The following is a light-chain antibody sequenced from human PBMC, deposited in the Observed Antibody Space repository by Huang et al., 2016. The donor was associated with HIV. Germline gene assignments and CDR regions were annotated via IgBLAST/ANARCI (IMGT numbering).Light chain of an antibody. CDR1: DNLAKS. CDR2: GAS. CDR3: QQSHSTPHT. J-gene: IGKJ2*01. Sequence: DIQMTQSPSSLSASVGDRVTITCRTSDNLAKSLNWDQQKSGAAPVLLIYGASNLQTGGSSRFSGGGSGTDFTLTITNLRPEDFATYYCQQSHSTPHTFGQGTRLE. V-gene: IGKV1-39*01.